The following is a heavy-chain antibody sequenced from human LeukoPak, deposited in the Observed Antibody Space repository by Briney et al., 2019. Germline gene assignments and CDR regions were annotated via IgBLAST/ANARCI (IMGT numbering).Heavy chain of an antibody. V-gene: IGHV4-39*01. CDR2: IYYSGST. J-gene: IGHJ5*02. D-gene: IGHD6-13*01. CDR3: ARALIAAAASAAP. Sequence: PSETLSLTCAVSGGSISSSSYYWGWIRQPPGKGLEWIGSIYYSGSTYYNPSLKSRVTISVDTSKNQFSLKLSSVTAADTAVYYCARALIAAAASAAPWGQGTLVTVSS. CDR1: GGSISSSSYY.